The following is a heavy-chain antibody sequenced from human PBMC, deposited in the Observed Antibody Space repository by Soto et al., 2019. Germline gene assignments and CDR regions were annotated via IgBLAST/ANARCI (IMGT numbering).Heavy chain of an antibody. CDR3: ARWARYCSSTSCPDYYYYMDV. CDR2: IYPGDSDT. D-gene: IGHD2-2*01. Sequence: GESLKISCKGSGYSFTSYWIGWVRQMPGKGLEWMGIIYPGDSDTRYSPSFQGQVTISADKSISTAYLQWSSLKASDTAMYYCARWARYCSSTSCPDYYYYMDVWGKGTTVTVSS. CDR1: GYSFTSYW. J-gene: IGHJ6*03. V-gene: IGHV5-51*01.